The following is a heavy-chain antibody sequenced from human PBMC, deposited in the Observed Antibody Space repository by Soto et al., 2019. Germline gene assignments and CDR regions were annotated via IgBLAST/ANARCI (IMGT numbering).Heavy chain of an antibody. J-gene: IGHJ4*02. CDR3: ARLGYYDSSGIAWYDY. CDR1: GYSFTSYW. D-gene: IGHD3-22*01. Sequence: EVQLVQSGAEVKKPGESLKISCKGSGYSFTSYWIGWVRQMPGKGLEWMGIIYPGDSDTRYSPSFQGQVTISADKSIGSAYRQWSSLKASDTAMYYCARLGYYDSSGIAWYDYWGQGTLVTVSS. CDR2: IYPGDSDT. V-gene: IGHV5-51*03.